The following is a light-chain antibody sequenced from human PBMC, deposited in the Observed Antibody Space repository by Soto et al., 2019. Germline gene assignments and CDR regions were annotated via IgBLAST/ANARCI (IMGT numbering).Light chain of an antibody. CDR1: SSDVGGYKY. J-gene: IGLJ1*01. V-gene: IGLV2-14*01. Sequence: QSALTQPASVSGSPGQSITISCTGTSSDVGGYKYVSWYQQHPGKAPKLMIYEVSNRPSGISNRFSGSKSGNTASLTISGLQAEDESDYYCISYTSSNTYVFGTGTKLTVL. CDR3: ISYTSSNTYV. CDR2: EVS.